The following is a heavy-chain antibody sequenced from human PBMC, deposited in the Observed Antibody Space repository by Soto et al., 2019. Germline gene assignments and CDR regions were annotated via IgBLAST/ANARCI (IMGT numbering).Heavy chain of an antibody. V-gene: IGHV4-4*07. J-gene: IGHJ6*02. CDR2: IYTSASI. D-gene: IGHD6-19*01. CDR3: ARDREAGYNFYYGMDV. Sequence: SETLSLTCSVSGADINTYSWTWIRQPAGKGLEWIGRIYTSASINYNPPLRGRVTLSVDTSTNQVSLKLASVTAADTAVYYCARDREAGYNFYYGMDVWGQGTTVTVSS. CDR1: GADINTYS.